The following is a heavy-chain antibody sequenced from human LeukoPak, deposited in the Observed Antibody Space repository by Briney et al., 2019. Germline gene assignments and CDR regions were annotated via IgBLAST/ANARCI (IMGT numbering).Heavy chain of an antibody. J-gene: IGHJ4*02. Sequence: GGSLRLSCAASGFTFSSYAMSWVRQAPGKGLEWVSAISGSGGSTYYADSVKGRFTISRDNSKNTLYLQMNSLGAEDTAVYYCAKVSGVAVRGVTRDWGQGTLVTVSS. CDR3: AKVSGVAVRGVTRD. CDR1: GFTFSSYA. CDR2: ISGSGGST. D-gene: IGHD3-10*01. V-gene: IGHV3-23*01.